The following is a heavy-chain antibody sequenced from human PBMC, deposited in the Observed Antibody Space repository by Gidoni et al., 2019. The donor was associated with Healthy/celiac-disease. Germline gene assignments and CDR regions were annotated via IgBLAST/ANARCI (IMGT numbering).Heavy chain of an antibody. CDR3: AREGVVVPAAIIWFDP. Sequence: QVQLQESGPGLAKPSQTLSLTCPVPGGSIRSGSYYWSWIRQPAGKGLEWIGRIYTSGSTNYNPTLKSRVTISVDTSKNQFSLKLSSVTAADTAVYYCAREGVVVPAAIIWFDPWGQGTLVTVSS. D-gene: IGHD2-2*02. J-gene: IGHJ5*02. CDR1: GGSIRSGSYY. CDR2: IYTSGST. V-gene: IGHV4-61*02.